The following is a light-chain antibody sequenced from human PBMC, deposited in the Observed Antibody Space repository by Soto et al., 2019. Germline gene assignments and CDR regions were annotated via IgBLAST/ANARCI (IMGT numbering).Light chain of an antibody. CDR1: QSVSSY. CDR3: QQRSNWPVT. Sequence: EIVLTQSPGTLSLPPGERATLSCRASQSVSSYLAWYQQKPGQAPRLLIYDASTRATGISARFSGSGSGTDFTLTISSLEPEDFEVYYCQQRSNWPVTFGQGTKVEVK. V-gene: IGKV3-11*01. CDR2: DAS. J-gene: IGKJ1*01.